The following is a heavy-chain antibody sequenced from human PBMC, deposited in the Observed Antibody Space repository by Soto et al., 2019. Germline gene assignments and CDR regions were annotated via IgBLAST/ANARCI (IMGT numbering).Heavy chain of an antibody. CDR1: GGSFSGYY. CDR3: ASFFGTY. V-gene: IGHV4-34*01. CDR2: INHSGGT. Sequence: SETLSLTCAVYGGSFSGYYWSWIRQPPGKGLEWIGEINHSGGTNYNPSLKSRVTISVDTSKNQFSLKLSSVTAADTAVYYCASFFGTYWGQGTLVTVSS. D-gene: IGHD3-10*01. J-gene: IGHJ4*02.